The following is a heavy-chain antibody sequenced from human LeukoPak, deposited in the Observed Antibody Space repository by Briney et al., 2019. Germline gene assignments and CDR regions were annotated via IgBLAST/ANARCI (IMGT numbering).Heavy chain of an antibody. CDR2: IYTSGST. D-gene: IGHD6-6*01. J-gene: IGHJ5*02. CDR1: GGSISSYY. CDR3: ARHAGIAARLGWFDP. Sequence: SETLSLTCTVSGGSISSYYWSWIRQPPGKGLEWIGYIYTSGSTNYNPSLKSRVTISVDTSKNQFSLKLSSVTAADTAVYYCARHAGIAARLGWFDPWGQGTLVTVSS. V-gene: IGHV4-4*09.